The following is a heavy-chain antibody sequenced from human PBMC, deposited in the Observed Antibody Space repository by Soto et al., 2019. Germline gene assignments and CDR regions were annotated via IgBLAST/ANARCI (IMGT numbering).Heavy chain of an antibody. CDR3: AREYCSGGSCYLNTYYYYGMDV. CDR2: ISAYNGNT. Sequence: ASVKVSCKASGYSFTSYGISWVRQAPGQGREWMGWISAYNGNTNYAQKLQGRVTMTTDTSTSTAYMELRSLRSDDTAVYYCAREYCSGGSCYLNTYYYYGMDVWGQGTTVTVSS. CDR1: GYSFTSYG. D-gene: IGHD2-15*01. V-gene: IGHV1-18*01. J-gene: IGHJ6*02.